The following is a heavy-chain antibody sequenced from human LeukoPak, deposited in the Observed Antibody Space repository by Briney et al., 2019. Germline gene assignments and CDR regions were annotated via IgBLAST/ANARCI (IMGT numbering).Heavy chain of an antibody. J-gene: IGHJ4*02. Sequence: GASVKVSCKASGYTFTGYYMHWVRQAPGQGLEWMGRINPNSGGTNYAQRFQGRVTMTRDTSISTAYMELSRLRSDDTAVYYCASFYYDILTGYYKPFDYWGQGTLVTVSS. CDR3: ASFYYDILTGYYKPFDY. CDR2: INPNSGGT. V-gene: IGHV1-2*06. D-gene: IGHD3-9*01. CDR1: GYTFTGYY.